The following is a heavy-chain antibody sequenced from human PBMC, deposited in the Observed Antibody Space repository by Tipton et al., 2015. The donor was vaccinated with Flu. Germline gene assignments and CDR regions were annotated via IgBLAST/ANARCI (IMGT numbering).Heavy chain of an antibody. CDR3: ARTLAPYCSGGSCYGGFWFDP. CDR2: ISAYNGNT. V-gene: IGHV1-18*01. CDR1: GYTFTSYG. D-gene: IGHD2-15*01. Sequence: QVQLVQSGAEVKKPGASVKVSCKASGYTFTSYGISWVRQAPGQGLEWMGWISAYNGNTNYAQKLQGRVTMTTDTSTSTAYMELRGLGSDDTAVYYCARTLAPYCSGGSCYGGFWFDPWGQGTLVTVSS. J-gene: IGHJ5*02.